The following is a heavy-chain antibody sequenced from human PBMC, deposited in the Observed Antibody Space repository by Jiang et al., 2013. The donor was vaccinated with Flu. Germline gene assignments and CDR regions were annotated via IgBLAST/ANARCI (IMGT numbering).Heavy chain of an antibody. J-gene: IGHJ4*02. CDR2: LRSTATAI. V-gene: IGHV3-48*02. CDR3: VRDPNALDY. CDR1: GFTLSSYS. Sequence: VQLLESGGGLVQPGGSLRLSCVASGFTLSSYSMNWVRQAPGKGLEWVAYLRSTATAIHYADSVKGRFTISRDSVKNSLYLQMNSLRDEDTAVYYCVRDPNALDYWGQGTLVTVSS.